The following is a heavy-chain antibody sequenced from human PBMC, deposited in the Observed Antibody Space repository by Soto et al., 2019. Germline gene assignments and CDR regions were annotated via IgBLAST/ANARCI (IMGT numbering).Heavy chain of an antibody. D-gene: IGHD6-19*01. CDR2: IKQDGSEK. V-gene: IGHV3-7*05. CDR3: ARGGYSNGWYNEYFQH. J-gene: IGHJ1*01. CDR1: GFTFSSYW. Sequence: PGGSLRLSCAASGFTFSSYWMSWVRQAPGKGLEWVANIKQDGSEKYYVDSVKGRFTISRDNAKNSLYLQMNSLRAEDTAVYYCARGGYSNGWYNEYFQHWGQGTQVTVYS.